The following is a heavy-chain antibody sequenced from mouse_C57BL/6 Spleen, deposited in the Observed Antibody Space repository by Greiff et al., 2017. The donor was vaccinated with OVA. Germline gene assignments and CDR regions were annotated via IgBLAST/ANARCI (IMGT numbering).Heavy chain of an antibody. CDR3: TQFYDYDSAWFAY. CDR1: GYTFTSYW. D-gene: IGHD2-4*01. J-gene: IGHJ3*01. V-gene: IGHV1-5*01. Sequence: VQLKESGPVLARPGASVKMSCKTSGYTFTSYWMHWVKQRPGQGLEWIGAIYPGNSDTSYNQKFKGKAKLTAVTSASTAYMELSSLTNEDSAVYYCTQFYDYDSAWFAYWGQGTLVTVSA. CDR2: IYPGNSDT.